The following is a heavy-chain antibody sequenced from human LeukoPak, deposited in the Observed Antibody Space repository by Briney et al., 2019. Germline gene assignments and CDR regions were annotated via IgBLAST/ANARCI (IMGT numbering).Heavy chain of an antibody. CDR2: ISSSGSTI. J-gene: IGHJ6*02. CDR3: ARVLLWFGEPTRGMDV. Sequence: GGSLRLSCAASGFTFSSYEMNWVRQAPGKGLELVSYISSSGSTIYYADSVKGRFTISRDNAKNSLYLQMNSLRAEDTAVYYCARVLLWFGEPTRGMDVWGQGTTVTVSS. CDR1: GFTFSSYE. D-gene: IGHD3-10*01. V-gene: IGHV3-48*03.